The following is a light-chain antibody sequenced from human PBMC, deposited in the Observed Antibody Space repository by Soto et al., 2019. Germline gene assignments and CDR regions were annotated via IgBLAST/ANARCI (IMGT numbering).Light chain of an antibody. CDR3: ISYTGKSAYYV. J-gene: IGLJ1*01. CDR1: STDVGAYNY. V-gene: IGLV2-14*01. Sequence: QSALTQPASVSWSPGHSITISCTGTSTDVGAYNYVAWYQQHPGKAPKLIIYEVTNRPSGVSYRFSASKSGNTASLTISGLHSEDEADYYCISYTGKSAYYVFGTGTKVTVL. CDR2: EVT.